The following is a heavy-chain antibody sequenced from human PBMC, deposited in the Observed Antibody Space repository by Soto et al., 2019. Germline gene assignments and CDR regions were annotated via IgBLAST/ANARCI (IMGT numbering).Heavy chain of an antibody. Sequence: NPSETLSLTCTVSGGSISSSSYYWGWIRHPPGKGLEWIGSIYYSGSTYYNPSLKSRVTISVDTSKNQFSLKLSSVTAADTAVYYCASIPRSVGQQLSGAFDIWGQGTMVTVSS. V-gene: IGHV4-39*01. CDR3: ASIPRSVGQQLSGAFDI. CDR1: GGSISSSSYY. J-gene: IGHJ3*02. CDR2: IYYSGST. D-gene: IGHD6-13*01.